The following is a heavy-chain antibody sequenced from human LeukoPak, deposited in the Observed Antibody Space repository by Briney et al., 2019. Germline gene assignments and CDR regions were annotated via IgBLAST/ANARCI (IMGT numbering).Heavy chain of an antibody. CDR2: ISESSRDI. CDR1: GFSLSSHS. Sequence: GGSLRLSCAASGFSLSSHSMNWVRQAPGKGLEWVSSISESSRDIYYADSVRGRFTISRDNARNSLDLQMNSLRAEDTAVYYCARETQWEAFDYWGQRTLVTASS. CDR3: ARETQWEAFDY. V-gene: IGHV3-21*01. D-gene: IGHD1-26*01. J-gene: IGHJ4*02.